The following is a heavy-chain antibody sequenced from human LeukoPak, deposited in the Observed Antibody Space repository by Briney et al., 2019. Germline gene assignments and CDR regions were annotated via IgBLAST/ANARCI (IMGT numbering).Heavy chain of an antibody. V-gene: IGHV4-31*03. CDR1: GGSIGSGGYY. D-gene: IGHD5-18*01. Sequence: SETLSLTCTVSGGSIGSGGYYWSWIRQHPGKGLEWIGYIYYSGSTYYNPSLKSRLTISVDTSKNQFSLKLSSVTAADTAVYYCVRGHNYGYPRTIMDVGGQGTTVPVSS. CDR2: IYYSGST. J-gene: IGHJ6*02. CDR3: VRGHNYGYPRTIMDV.